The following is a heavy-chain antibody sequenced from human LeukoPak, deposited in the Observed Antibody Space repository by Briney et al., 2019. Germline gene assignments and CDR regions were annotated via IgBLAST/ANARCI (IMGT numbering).Heavy chain of an antibody. CDR1: GGSFSGYY. Sequence: SETLSLTCVVYGGSFSGYYWTWIRQPPGKGLEWIGEIDHSGTTNYNPSPKSRVTMSVDTSKNQFSLMVSSVTAADTAVYYCATGRNGVVPAPILGVGPWYNYHYMDVWGKGTTVTVSS. CDR3: ATGRNGVVPAPILGVGPWYNYHYMDV. J-gene: IGHJ6*03. D-gene: IGHD2-2*02. V-gene: IGHV4-34*01. CDR2: IDHSGTT.